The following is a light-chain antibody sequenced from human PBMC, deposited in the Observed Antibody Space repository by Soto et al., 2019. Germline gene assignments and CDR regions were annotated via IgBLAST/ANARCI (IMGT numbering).Light chain of an antibody. CDR3: SSFTSSTTVV. V-gene: IGLV2-14*03. CDR1: SSDVGSYNY. CDR2: DVN. Sequence: QSALTQPASVSGSPGQSITISCTGTSSDVGSYNYVSWYQQHPGKVPKLMIYDVNNRPSGVSDRFSGSKTGNTASLTISGLQAEDEADYYCSSFTSSTTVVFGGGTQLTVL. J-gene: IGLJ2*01.